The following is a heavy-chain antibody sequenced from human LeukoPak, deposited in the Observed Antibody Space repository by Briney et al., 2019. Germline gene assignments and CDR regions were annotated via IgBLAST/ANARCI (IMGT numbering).Heavy chain of an antibody. CDR3: VVWGKDRSGHRFDF. J-gene: IGHJ4*02. CDR2: INTDGSNT. D-gene: IGHD3-22*01. V-gene: IGHV3-74*01. Sequence: GGSLRLSCAASGFTFYYYWMHWVRQAPGKGLMWVSRINTDGSNTHYADSVKGRFTISRDNAKNTLYLQMNGLRVEDTAVYYCVVWGKDRSGHRFDFWGQGTLVTVSS. CDR1: GFTFYYYW.